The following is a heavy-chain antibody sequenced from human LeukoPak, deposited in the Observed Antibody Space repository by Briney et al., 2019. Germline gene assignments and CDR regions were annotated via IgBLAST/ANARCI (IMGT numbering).Heavy chain of an antibody. D-gene: IGHD4-11*01. CDR2: ISAYNGNT. CDR1: GYTFTGYG. V-gene: IGHV1-18*01. CDR3: TRDPPVSLDYYYYYMDV. Sequence: ASVKVSCTASGYTFTGYGISWVRQAPGQGLEWMGWISAYNGNTNYPQKVQGRVTMTIDTSTSTAYMELRSLRSDDTAVYDCTRDPPVSLDYYYYYMDVWGEGTTVTVSS. J-gene: IGHJ6*03.